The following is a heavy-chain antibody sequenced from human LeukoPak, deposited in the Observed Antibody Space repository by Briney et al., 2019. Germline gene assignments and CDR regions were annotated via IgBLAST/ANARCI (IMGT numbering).Heavy chain of an antibody. CDR3: ARGLEKQWLVSKKKYYYYYGMDV. Sequence: PSETLSLTCAVYGGSFSVYYWSWIRQPPGKGLEWIGEINHSGSTNYNPSLKSRVTISVDTSKNQFSLKLSSVTAADTAVYYCARGLEKQWLVSKKKYYYYYGMDVWGQGTTVTVSS. V-gene: IGHV4-34*01. CDR1: GGSFSVYY. CDR2: INHSGST. J-gene: IGHJ6*02. D-gene: IGHD6-19*01.